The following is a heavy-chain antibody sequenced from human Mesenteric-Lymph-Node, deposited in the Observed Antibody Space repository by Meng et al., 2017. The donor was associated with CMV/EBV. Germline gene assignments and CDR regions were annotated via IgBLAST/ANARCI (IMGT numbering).Heavy chain of an antibody. D-gene: IGHD3-22*01. CDR3: ARGLTMIEV. CDR1: GFTFSSHW. Sequence: GESLKISCAASGFTFSSHWIHWVRQVPGKGLVWVSGINFDGTSTFYADSVKGRFTISRDNVQNSLYLQMNSLRVEDTAVYYCARGLTMIEVWGQGTLVTVSS. J-gene: IGHJ4*02. CDR2: INFDGTST. V-gene: IGHV3-74*01.